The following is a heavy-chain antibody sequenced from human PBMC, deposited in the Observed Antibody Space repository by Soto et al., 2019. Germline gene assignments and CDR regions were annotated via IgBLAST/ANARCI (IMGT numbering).Heavy chain of an antibody. CDR3: ARDAEDRNSFDY. J-gene: IGHJ4*02. Sequence: QVQLQESCRGLVKPSQTLSLTCTVSGGSISSGGYYWSWIRQHPGKGLEWIGYIYYSGSTYYNPSLKSRVTISVDTSKNQFSLKLSSVSAADTAVYYCARDAEDRNSFDYWGQGTLVTVSS. CDR1: GGSISSGGYY. CDR2: IYYSGST. V-gene: IGHV4-31*03.